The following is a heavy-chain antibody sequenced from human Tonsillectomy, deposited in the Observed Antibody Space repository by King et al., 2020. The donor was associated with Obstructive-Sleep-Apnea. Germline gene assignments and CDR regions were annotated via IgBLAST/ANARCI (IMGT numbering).Heavy chain of an antibody. CDR1: GYSFTSYW. V-gene: IGHV5-51*01. CDR2: IYPGDSDT. J-gene: IGHJ3*02. D-gene: IGHD5-24*01. CDR3: ARLGAGEMATADALDI. Sequence: QLVQSGAEVKKPGESLKISCKGSGYSFTSYWIGWVRQMPGKGLEWMGIIYPGDSDTRYSPSFQGQVTISADKSISTAYLQWSSLKASDTAIYSCARLGAGEMATADALDIWGQGTMVTVSS.